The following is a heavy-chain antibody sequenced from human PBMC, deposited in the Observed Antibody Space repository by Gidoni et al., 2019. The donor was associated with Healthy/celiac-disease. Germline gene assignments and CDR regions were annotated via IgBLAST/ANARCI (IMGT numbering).Heavy chain of an antibody. V-gene: IGHV3-11*01. D-gene: IGHD4-17*01. J-gene: IGHJ6*02. CDR2: IISSGSTI. Sequence: QVQLVESGGGLVKPGGSLRLSWAASGFTFSDYYMSWIRQAPGKGLDWVSYIISSGSTIYYADSVKGRCTISRDNAKNLLYLKMNSLRAEDTAVYYCARRGDYEIYYYGMDVWGQGTTVTVSS. CDR1: GFTFSDYY. CDR3: ARRGDYEIYYYGMDV.